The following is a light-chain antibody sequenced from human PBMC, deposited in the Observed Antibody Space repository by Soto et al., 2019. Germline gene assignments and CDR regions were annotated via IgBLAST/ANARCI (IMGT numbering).Light chain of an antibody. CDR3: LQRSHWLT. J-gene: IGKJ4*01. CDR1: QSVSNY. Sequence: EIVLTQSPATLSLSPGERATLSCRASQSVSNYLAWYQQKPGQAPRLLIYDASNRAAGNPARFSGSGSGTDFTLTISSLEPEDSAVYFCLQRSHWLTFGGGTKVEIK. CDR2: DAS. V-gene: IGKV3-11*01.